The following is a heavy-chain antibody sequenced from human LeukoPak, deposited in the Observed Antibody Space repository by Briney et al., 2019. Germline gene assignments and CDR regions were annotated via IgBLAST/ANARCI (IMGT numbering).Heavy chain of an antibody. D-gene: IGHD5-18*01. CDR2: IYYSGST. CDR1: GGSISGYY. Sequence: SETLSLTCTVSGGSISGYYWSWIRQPPGKGLEWIGYIYYSGSTNYNPSLKSRVTISVDTSKNQFSLKLSSVTAADTAVYYCAREGYSYGSKGYYYYMDVWGKGTTVTISS. V-gene: IGHV4-59*01. J-gene: IGHJ6*03. CDR3: AREGYSYGSKGYYYYMDV.